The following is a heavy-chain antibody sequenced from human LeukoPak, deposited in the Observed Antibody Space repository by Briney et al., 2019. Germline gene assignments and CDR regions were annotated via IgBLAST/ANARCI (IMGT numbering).Heavy chain of an antibody. CDR3: ARYLPDSGEDDWFDP. D-gene: IGHD1-26*01. CDR2: IYYSGST. Sequence: SETLSLTCTVSGGSISSYYWSWIRQPPGKGLEWIGYIYYSGSTNYNPSLKSRVTISVDTSKNQFSLKLSSVTAADPAVYYCARYLPDSGEDDWFDPWGQGTLVTVSS. V-gene: IGHV4-59*08. CDR1: GGSISSYY. J-gene: IGHJ5*02.